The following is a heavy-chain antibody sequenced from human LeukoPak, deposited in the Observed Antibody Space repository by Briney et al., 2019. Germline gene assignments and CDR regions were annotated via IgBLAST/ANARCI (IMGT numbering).Heavy chain of an antibody. J-gene: IGHJ6*03. CDR3: AKVRLGYCSGGSCSRGGTSMDV. V-gene: IGHV3-30*02. Sequence: GGSLRLSCAASGFTFSSYGMHWVRQAPGKGLEWVAFIRFDGSYNSYSDSVKGRFTISRDNSKNTPYLQMNSLRAEDTAVYYCAKVRLGYCSGGSCSRGGTSMDVWGRGTTVTISS. CDR2: IRFDGSYN. D-gene: IGHD2-15*01. CDR1: GFTFSSYG.